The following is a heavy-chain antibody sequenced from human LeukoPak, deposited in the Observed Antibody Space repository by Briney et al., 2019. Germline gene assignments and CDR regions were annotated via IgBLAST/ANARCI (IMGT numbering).Heavy chain of an antibody. D-gene: IGHD4-23*01. J-gene: IGHJ6*02. V-gene: IGHV3-20*01. CDR2: INWSGGTT. CDR1: GFNFDEYG. CDR3: ARDPRYGGNVYYGMDV. Sequence: GGSLRLSCAASGFNFDEYGMSWVRQAPGKGLEWVSGINWSGGTTGYADSVKGRFTISRDNAKNSLYLQMNSLRAEDTALYHCARDPRYGGNVYYGMDVWGQGTTVTVSS.